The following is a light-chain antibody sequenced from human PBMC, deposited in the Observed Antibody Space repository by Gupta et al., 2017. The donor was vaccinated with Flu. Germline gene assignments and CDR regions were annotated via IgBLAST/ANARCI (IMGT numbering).Light chain of an antibody. Sequence: SSDKVGDNYACWYQQHPGQAPILMIFEVSNRPSGVSKRFSGSKSGNTASLTISGLQAEDESHYYCRSYTGSSILFGGGTKLTVL. CDR2: EVS. CDR3: RSYTGSSIL. CDR1: SSDKVGDNY. J-gene: IGLJ2*01. V-gene: IGLV2-14*01.